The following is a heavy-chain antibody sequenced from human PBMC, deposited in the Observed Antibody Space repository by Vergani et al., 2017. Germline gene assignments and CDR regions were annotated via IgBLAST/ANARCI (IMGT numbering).Heavy chain of an antibody. CDR3: ARIRRRGRSGYDIFYG. V-gene: IGHV2-70*01. Sequence: QVTLRESGPALVKTPQTLTLTCPFSGFSILTSEMCVSWIRQPPGKALEWLALIDWNDNKYFKTSLKTRHTISKEASKNQVVLTMTNMDPVDTATYYCARIRRRGRSGYDIFYGWGQGILVTVAS. D-gene: IGHD5-12*01. J-gene: IGHJ4*02. CDR2: IDWNDNK. CDR1: GFSILTSEMC.